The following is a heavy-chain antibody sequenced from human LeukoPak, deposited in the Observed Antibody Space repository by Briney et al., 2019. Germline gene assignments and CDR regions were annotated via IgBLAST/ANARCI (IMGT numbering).Heavy chain of an antibody. Sequence: PSETLSLTCAVYGGSFSGYYWSWIRQPPGKGLEWIGEINHSGSTNYNPSLKSRVTISVDTSKNQFSLKLSSVTAADTAVYYCARGRRVRLRFGELLPYYYYYGMDVWGQGTTVTVSS. V-gene: IGHV4-34*01. CDR3: ARGRRVRLRFGELLPYYYYYGMDV. J-gene: IGHJ6*02. D-gene: IGHD3-10*01. CDR1: GGSFSGYY. CDR2: INHSGST.